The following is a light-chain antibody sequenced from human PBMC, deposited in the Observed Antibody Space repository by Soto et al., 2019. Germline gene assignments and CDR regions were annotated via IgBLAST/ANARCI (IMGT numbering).Light chain of an antibody. V-gene: IGKV3-11*01. J-gene: IGKJ4*01. Sequence: EIVLTQSPATLSLSPGERATPSCRVSQSVSSYLAWYQQKPGQAPRLLIYDASNRATGIPARFSGSGSGTDFTLTISSLEPEDFAIFYCQQRYNWPLTFGGGTKVDIK. CDR3: QQRYNWPLT. CDR1: QSVSSY. CDR2: DAS.